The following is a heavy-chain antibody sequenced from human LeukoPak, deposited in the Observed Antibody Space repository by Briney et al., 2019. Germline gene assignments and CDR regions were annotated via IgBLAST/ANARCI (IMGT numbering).Heavy chain of an antibody. Sequence: ASVKVSCKASGYTFTGYYVHWVRQAPGQGLEWMGWISAYNGNTNYAQKLQGRVTMTTDTSTSTAYMELRSLRSDDTAVYYCARDVVVVPAAYHGTFDYWGQGTLVTVSS. CDR3: ARDVVVVPAAYHGTFDY. V-gene: IGHV1-18*04. J-gene: IGHJ4*02. CDR1: GYTFTGYY. CDR2: ISAYNGNT. D-gene: IGHD2-2*01.